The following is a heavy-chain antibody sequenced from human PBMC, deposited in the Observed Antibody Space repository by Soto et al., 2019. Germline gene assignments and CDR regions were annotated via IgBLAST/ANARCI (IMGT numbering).Heavy chain of an antibody. Sequence: PSVTLSLTCAIYGASLGGFHWTWLRQAPGKGLEWIGELIHGGSTNYTPSLKGRVSFSLDTSKNQFSLHLMSVTAADTAVYYCARSPLGYDYVRQTWREVGDSFDIWGRGTLVTVSS. CDR1: GASLGGFH. V-gene: IGHV4-34*12. CDR2: LIHGGST. D-gene: IGHD3-16*01. CDR3: ARSPLGYDYVRQTWREVGDSFDI. J-gene: IGHJ3*02.